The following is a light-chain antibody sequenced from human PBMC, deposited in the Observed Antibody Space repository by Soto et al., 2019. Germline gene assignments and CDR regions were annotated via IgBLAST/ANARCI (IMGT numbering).Light chain of an antibody. CDR3: QQYNNWPPLT. CDR2: AAS. Sequence: EIVMTQSPATLSVSPGERATISCRASQSVSSNLAWYQQKPGQAPRLLIYAASTRATGIPARFSGSGSGTEFTLTISSLQSEDFSVYYCQQYNNWPPLTFGQGTRLEIK. V-gene: IGKV3-15*01. J-gene: IGKJ5*01. CDR1: QSVSSN.